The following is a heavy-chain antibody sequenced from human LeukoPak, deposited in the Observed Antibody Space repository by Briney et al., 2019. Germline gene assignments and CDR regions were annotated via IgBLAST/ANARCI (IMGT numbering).Heavy chain of an antibody. D-gene: IGHD6-19*01. V-gene: IGHV3-53*01. CDR1: GVIVSRNF. CDR2: MYAGGTT. CDR3: ARGSGSGWPLDR. Sequence: PGRSVRLSWAASGVIVSRNFMSWDRQAPGKVLQWVAIMYAGGTTDYSESVRGRFHISRDTSNNTLSLQMNSLRAEDTAVYYCARGSGSGWPLDRWGQGTLVTVSS. J-gene: IGHJ5*02.